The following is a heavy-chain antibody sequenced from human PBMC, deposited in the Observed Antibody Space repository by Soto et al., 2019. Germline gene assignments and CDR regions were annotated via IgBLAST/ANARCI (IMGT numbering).Heavy chain of an antibody. CDR2: IYSGGST. CDR3: ASWARDSSVPQGAFDI. J-gene: IGHJ3*02. V-gene: IGHV3-53*01. D-gene: IGHD3-22*01. Sequence: PGGSLRLSCAASGFTVSSNYMSWVRQAPGKGLEWVSVIYSGGSTYYADSVKGRFTISRDNSKNTLYLQMNSLRVEDTAVYYCASWARDSSVPQGAFDIWGQGTMVTVSS. CDR1: GFTVSSNY.